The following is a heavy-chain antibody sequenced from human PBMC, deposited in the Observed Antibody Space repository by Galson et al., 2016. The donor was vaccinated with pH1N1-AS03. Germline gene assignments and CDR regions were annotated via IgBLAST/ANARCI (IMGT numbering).Heavy chain of an antibody. J-gene: IGHJ4*02. CDR2: IYSGGTT. Sequence: SLRLSCAASGINVSGNYMSWVRQPPGKGLEWVSLIYSGGTTFYAASLKGRFTISRDISKNTLYLQMNSMTLEDTALYYCARVSFVNGYPLENWGGGTLVTVSS. D-gene: IGHD5-18*01. V-gene: IGHV3-66*02. CDR1: GINVSGNY. CDR3: ARVSFVNGYPLEN.